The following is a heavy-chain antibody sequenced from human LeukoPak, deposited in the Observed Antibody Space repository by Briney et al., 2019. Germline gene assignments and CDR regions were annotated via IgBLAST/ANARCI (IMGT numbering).Heavy chain of an antibody. Sequence: PSETLSLTCTVSGGSISSSSYYWGWIRQPPGKGLEWIGSIYYSGSTYYNPSLKSRVTISVDTSKNQFSLKLSSVTAADTAVYYCARDPLSSSPVFRVNWFDPWGQGTLVTVSS. CDR1: GGSISSSSYY. D-gene: IGHD6-13*01. J-gene: IGHJ5*02. CDR3: ARDPLSSSPVFRVNWFDP. CDR2: IYYSGST. V-gene: IGHV4-39*07.